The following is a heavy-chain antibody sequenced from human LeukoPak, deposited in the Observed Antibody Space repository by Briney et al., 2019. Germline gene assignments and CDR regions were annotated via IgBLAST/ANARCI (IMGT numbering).Heavy chain of an antibody. J-gene: IGHJ6*03. V-gene: IGHV3-30*18. Sequence: GGSLRLSCAASGFTFSSYGMHWVRQAPGKGLEWVAVISYDGSNKYYADSVKGRFTISRDNSKNTLYLQMNSLRAEDTAVYYCAKSFDWNYHYYYYMDVWGKGTTVTVSS. D-gene: IGHD1-1*01. CDR2: ISYDGSNK. CDR1: GFTFSSYG. CDR3: AKSFDWNYHYYYYMDV.